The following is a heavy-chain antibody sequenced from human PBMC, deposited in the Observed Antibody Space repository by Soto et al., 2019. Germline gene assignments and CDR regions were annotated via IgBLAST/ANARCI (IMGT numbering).Heavy chain of an antibody. D-gene: IGHD1-26*01. CDR1: GFTFSSYW. Sequence: GGSLRLSCAASGFTFSSYWMTWVRQAPGKGLEWVANIKQDGSEKYYVDSVRVRFTMSRDNAKNSLYLQMNSLRAEDTSVYYCARVVAATQMEFDYWGQGTLVTVSS. V-gene: IGHV3-7*01. J-gene: IGHJ4*02. CDR2: IKQDGSEK. CDR3: ARVVAATQMEFDY.